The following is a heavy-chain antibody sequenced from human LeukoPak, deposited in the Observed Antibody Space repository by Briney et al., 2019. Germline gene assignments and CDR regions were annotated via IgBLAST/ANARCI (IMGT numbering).Heavy chain of an antibody. CDR3: AKVESYSYGYFDY. Sequence: GGSLRLSCRASGFTLDDHGMHWVRQAPGKCLEWVSGISWNGGYIEYADSVKGRFTISRDNAKNSLYLQMNSLRDEDTAFYYCAKVESYSYGYFDYWGQGTLVTVSS. CDR1: GFTLDDHG. J-gene: IGHJ4*02. D-gene: IGHD5-18*01. CDR2: ISWNGGYI. V-gene: IGHV3-9*01.